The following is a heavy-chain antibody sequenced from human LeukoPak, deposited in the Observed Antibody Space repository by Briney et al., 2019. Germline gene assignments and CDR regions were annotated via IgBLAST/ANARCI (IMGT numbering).Heavy chain of an antibody. J-gene: IGHJ4*02. CDR1: GYTFTTYA. CDR2: ISAYNGDT. CDR3: ARWDNGSGWYGAY. D-gene: IGHD6-19*01. Sequence: ASVNVSCKASGYTFTTYAISWVRQAPGQGLEWMGWISAYNGDTHYAQNLQGRVTMTTDTPRSTAYMELRGLRSDDTAVCYCARWDNGSGWYGAYWGQGTLVTVSS. V-gene: IGHV1-18*01.